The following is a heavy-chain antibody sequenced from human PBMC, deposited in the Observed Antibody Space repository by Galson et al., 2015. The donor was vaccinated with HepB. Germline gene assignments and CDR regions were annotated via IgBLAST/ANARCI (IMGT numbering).Heavy chain of an antibody. V-gene: IGHV6-1*01. D-gene: IGHD5-12*01. J-gene: IGHJ6*02. CDR2: TYYRSKWYN. CDR3: ARDFVVEGIVATIKGYYYGMDV. CDR1: GDSVSSHSAA. Sequence: CAISGDSVSSHSAAWNWIRQSPSRGLEWLGRTYYRSKWYNDYAVSVKSRITINPDTSKNQFSLQLNSVTPEDTAVYYCARDFVVEGIVATIKGYYYGMDVWGQGTTVTVSS.